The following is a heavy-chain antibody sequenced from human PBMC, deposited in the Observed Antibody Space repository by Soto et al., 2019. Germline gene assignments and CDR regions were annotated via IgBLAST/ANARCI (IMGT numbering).Heavy chain of an antibody. CDR1: GYTFTSYG. Sequence: QVHLVQSGAEVKKPGASVKVPCKASGYTFTSYGITWVRQAPGQGLEWMGWISAHNGNTDYAQKLQGRVIVTRDTSTSTAYMELRSLISDDTAVYYCARRRYGDYWGQGALVTVSS. CDR3: ARRRYGDY. D-gene: IGHD1-1*01. CDR2: ISAHNGNT. V-gene: IGHV1-18*01. J-gene: IGHJ4*02.